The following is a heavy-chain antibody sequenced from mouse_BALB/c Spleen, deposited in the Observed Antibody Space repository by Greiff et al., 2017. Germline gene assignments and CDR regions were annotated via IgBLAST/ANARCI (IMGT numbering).Heavy chain of an antibody. D-gene: IGHD2-4*01. J-gene: IGHJ2*01. CDR2: ISSGGST. Sequence: EVQGVESGGGLVQPGGSLKLSCAASGFTFSSYGMSWVRQTPDKRLEWVASISSGGSTYYPDSVKGRFTISRDNARNILYLQMSSLRSEDTAMYYCARIYYDYFDDWGQGTTLTVSS. CDR3: ARIYYDYFDD. CDR1: GFTFSSYG. V-gene: IGHV5-6-5*01.